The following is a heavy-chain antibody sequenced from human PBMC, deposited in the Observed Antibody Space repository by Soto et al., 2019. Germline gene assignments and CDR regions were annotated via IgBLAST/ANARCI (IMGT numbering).Heavy chain of an antibody. V-gene: IGHV4-59*01. CDR3: ARDSSGWFIY. CDR1: GASISDYY. J-gene: IGHJ4*02. Sequence: PSETLSLTCTVSGASISDYYWSWIRQPPGKGLEWIGYFYDTGNTIYNPSLKSRVTISVDTSKNQLSLKLTSVTAADTAVYHCARDSSGWFIYWGQGSLVNISS. CDR2: FYDTGNT. D-gene: IGHD6-19*01.